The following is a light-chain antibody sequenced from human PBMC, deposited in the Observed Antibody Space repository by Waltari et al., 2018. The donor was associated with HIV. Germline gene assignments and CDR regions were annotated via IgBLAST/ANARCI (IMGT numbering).Light chain of an antibody. J-gene: IGKJ5*01. V-gene: IGKV3-11*01. CDR2: DAS. Sequence: EIVLTQSPAPLSSSPGEKATLPCSASQSVSYLAWYQQKPGQAPRLLIYDASNRATGIPTRFSGSGSGTYFTLTISSLEPEDLAVYYCQQRTIWPITFGQGTRLEIK. CDR3: QQRTIWPIT. CDR1: QSVSY.